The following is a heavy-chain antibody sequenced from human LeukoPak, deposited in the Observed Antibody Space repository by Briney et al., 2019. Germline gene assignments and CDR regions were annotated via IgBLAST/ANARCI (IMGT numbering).Heavy chain of an antibody. V-gene: IGHV4-34*01. CDR2: INHSGST. CDR1: GGSFSGYY. J-gene: IGHJ3*02. CDR3: VRVVKRPHIVVVTASFDI. D-gene: IGHD2-21*02. Sequence: SETLSLTCAVYGGSFSGYYWSWIRQPPGKGLEWIGEINHSGSTNYNPSLKSRVTISVDTSKNQFSLKLSSVTAADTAVYYCVRVVKRPHIVVVTASFDIWGQGTMVTVSS.